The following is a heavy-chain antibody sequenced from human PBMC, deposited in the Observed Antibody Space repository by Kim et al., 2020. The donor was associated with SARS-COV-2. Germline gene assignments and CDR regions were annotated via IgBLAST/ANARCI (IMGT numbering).Heavy chain of an antibody. CDR2: FDPEDGET. Sequence: ASVKVSCKVSGYTLTELSMHWVRQAPGKGLEWMGGFDPEDGETIYAQKFQGRVTMTEDTSTDTAYMELSSLRSEDTAVYYCATDPPVAVADYGYYYYYGMDVWGQGTTVTVSS. CDR1: GYTLTELS. V-gene: IGHV1-24*01. CDR3: ATDPPVAVADYGYYYYYGMDV. D-gene: IGHD6-19*01. J-gene: IGHJ6*02.